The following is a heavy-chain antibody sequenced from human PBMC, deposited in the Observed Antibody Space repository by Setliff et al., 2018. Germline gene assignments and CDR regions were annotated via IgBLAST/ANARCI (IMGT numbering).Heavy chain of an antibody. V-gene: IGHV4-39*07. CDR2: IYFNGNT. J-gene: IGHJ4*02. Sequence: SETLSLTCTVSGVSISSTTYYWTWVRQPPGKGLEWIANIYFNGNTVKQPYLKSRVSISIDTSKNHFSLGLSSVIAADTATYYCVRVRVVQGYYEFDSWGQGALVTVSS. CDR1: GVSISSTTYY. D-gene: IGHD3-16*01. CDR3: VRVRVVQGYYEFDS.